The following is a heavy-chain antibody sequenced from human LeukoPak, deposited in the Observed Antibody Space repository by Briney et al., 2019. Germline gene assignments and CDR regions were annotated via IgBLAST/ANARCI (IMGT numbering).Heavy chain of an antibody. Sequence: KTSETLSLTCPVSGASINRRSYYCAWIRQPPGKGMEWIGSMHPSESTYYNPSLRSRVTISVDTSKNQFSLSLTSVTAADTAVYYCAREEVDTAMAGYSYGYDWFDPWGQGTLVTVSS. CDR2: MHPSEST. J-gene: IGHJ5*02. CDR3: AREEVDTAMAGYSYGYDWFDP. V-gene: IGHV4-39*02. CDR1: GASINRRSYY. D-gene: IGHD5-18*01.